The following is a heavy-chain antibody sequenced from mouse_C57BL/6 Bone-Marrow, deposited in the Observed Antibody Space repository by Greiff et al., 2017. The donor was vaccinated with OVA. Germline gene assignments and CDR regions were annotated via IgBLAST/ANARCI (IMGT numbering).Heavy chain of an antibody. CDR3: ARDLSSTMVTTGYYFDY. CDR1: GFTFSSYA. J-gene: IGHJ2*01. Sequence: EVKLVESGGGLVKPGGSLKLSCAASGFTFSSYAMSWVRQTPEKRLEWVATISDGGSYTYYPDNVKGRFTISRDNAKNNLYLQMSHLKSEDTAMYYCARDLSSTMVTTGYYFDYWGQGTTLTVSS. CDR2: ISDGGSYT. V-gene: IGHV5-4*01. D-gene: IGHD2-2*01.